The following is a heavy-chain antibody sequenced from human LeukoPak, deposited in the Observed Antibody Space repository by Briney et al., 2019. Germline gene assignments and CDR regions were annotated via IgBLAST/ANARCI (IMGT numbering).Heavy chain of an antibody. CDR1: AVKVSSKY. D-gene: IGHD3-16*01. V-gene: IGHV3-53*01. CDR3: VVGGDYYYYIDV. Sequence: GASLRPSCALAAVKVSSKYFSWVRQAPGMGLQWVSVVYSDGTTNYADSVQGRFTISRDSSKNHLYLQMNRLTVEDTAVYYCVVGGDYYYYIDVWGKGTTVSVSS. J-gene: IGHJ6*03. CDR2: VYSDGTT.